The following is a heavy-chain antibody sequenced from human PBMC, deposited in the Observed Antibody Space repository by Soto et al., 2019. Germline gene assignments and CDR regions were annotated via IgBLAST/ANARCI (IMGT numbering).Heavy chain of an antibody. J-gene: IGHJ5*02. CDR3: ARSISIAAAGNWFDP. CDR1: GGTFSSYT. Sequence: QVQLVQSGAEVKKPGSSVKVSCKASGGTFSSYTISWVRQAPGQRLEWMGRIIPILGIANYPQKFQGRVTITADKSTSTAYMELSSLRSEDTAVYYCARSISIAAAGNWFDPWGQGTLVTVSS. V-gene: IGHV1-69*02. CDR2: IIPILGIA. D-gene: IGHD6-13*01.